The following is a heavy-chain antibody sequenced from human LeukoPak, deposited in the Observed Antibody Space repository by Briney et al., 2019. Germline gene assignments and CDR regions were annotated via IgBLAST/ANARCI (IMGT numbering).Heavy chain of an antibody. CDR1: GGTFSSYA. V-gene: IGHV1-69*13. J-gene: IGHJ4*02. CDR2: IIPIFGTA. D-gene: IGHD3-16*01. CDR3: ARVEAVGPQFDY. Sequence: SVKVSCKASGGTFSSYAISWVRQAPGQGLEWMGGIIPIFGTANYAQKFQGRVTITADESTSTAYMELSSLRSEDTAVYYCARVEAVGPQFDYWGQGTLVTVSS.